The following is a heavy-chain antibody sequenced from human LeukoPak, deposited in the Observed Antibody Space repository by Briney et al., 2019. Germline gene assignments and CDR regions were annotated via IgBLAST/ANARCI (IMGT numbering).Heavy chain of an antibody. J-gene: IGHJ4*02. D-gene: IGHD3-22*01. CDR1: GFTFSDYY. Sequence: GGSLRLSCAASGFTFSDYYMSWIRQAPGKGLEWVSYISSSSSYTNYADSVKGRFTISRDNAKNSLYLQMNSLGAEDTAVYYCAVYYYDSSGYYYFDYWGQGTLVTVSS. CDR2: ISSSSSYT. CDR3: AVYYYDSSGYYYFDY. V-gene: IGHV3-11*06.